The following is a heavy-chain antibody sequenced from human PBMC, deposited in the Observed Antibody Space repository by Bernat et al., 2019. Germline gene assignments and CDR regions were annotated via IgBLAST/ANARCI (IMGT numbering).Heavy chain of an antibody. Sequence: QVQLVESGGDVVQPGRSLRLSCAASGFTFSSYAMHWVRQAPGKGLEWVAVISYDGSNKYYADSVKGRFTISRDNSKKPLDLQMNSLRAEDTAVYYCARDKVDYVGFLNGMDVWGQGTTVTVSS. J-gene: IGHJ6*02. CDR3: ARDKVDYVGFLNGMDV. CDR1: GFTFSSYA. V-gene: IGHV3-30-3*01. D-gene: IGHD3-10*02. CDR2: ISYDGSNK.